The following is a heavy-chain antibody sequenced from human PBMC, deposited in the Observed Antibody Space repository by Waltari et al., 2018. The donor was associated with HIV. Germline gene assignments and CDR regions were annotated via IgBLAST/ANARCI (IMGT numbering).Heavy chain of an antibody. D-gene: IGHD1-26*01. V-gene: IGHV4-59*01. CDR3: ARVRSGSFDY. CDR1: GGSISRYY. Sequence: QVQLQESGPGLVKPSEPLSLTCTVSGGSISRYYWSWIRQPPGKGLEWIGYIYYSGSTNYNPSLKSRVTISVDTSKNQFSLKLSSVTAADTAVYYCARVRSGSFDYWGQGTLVTVSS. CDR2: IYYSGST. J-gene: IGHJ4*02.